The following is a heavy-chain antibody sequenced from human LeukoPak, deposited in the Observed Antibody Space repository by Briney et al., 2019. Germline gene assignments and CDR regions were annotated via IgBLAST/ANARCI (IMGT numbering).Heavy chain of an antibody. CDR1: GFTFSSYG. CDR3: VKDGEGY. D-gene: IGHD3-10*01. J-gene: IGHJ4*02. CDR2: IRNDGSHN. Sequence: SGGSLRLSCAASGFTFSSYGMHWVRQAPGKGLEWVAFIRNDGSHNLYADSVKGRFTISRDNSQNTVFLQINSLRDEDTAVYYCVKDGEGYWGQGTLVTVSS. V-gene: IGHV3-30*02.